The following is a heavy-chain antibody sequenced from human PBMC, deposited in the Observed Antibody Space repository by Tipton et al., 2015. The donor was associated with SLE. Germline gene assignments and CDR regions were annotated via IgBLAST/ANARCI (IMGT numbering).Heavy chain of an antibody. CDR2: MNPNSGNT. J-gene: IGHJ3*02. CDR3: AREDTTGAFDI. CDR1: GYTFTSYG. Sequence: QSGAEVKKPGASVKVSCKASGYTFTSYGISWVRQAPGQGLEWMGWMNPNSGNTGYAQKFQGRVTMTKDPSISTAYMELSSLRSEDTAVYYCAREDTTGAFDIWGQGTMVTVSS. V-gene: IGHV1-8*02. D-gene: IGHD2-15*01.